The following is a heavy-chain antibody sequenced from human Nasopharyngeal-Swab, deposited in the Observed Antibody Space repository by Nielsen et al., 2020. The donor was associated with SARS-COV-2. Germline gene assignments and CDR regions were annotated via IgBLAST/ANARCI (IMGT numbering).Heavy chain of an antibody. Sequence: GESPKISCAASGFSFGDYTIHWVRQAPGKGLECVALIGWSGGSIFYADSVKGRFTISRDNIKNSLYLQMNSLRVEDTAVYFCARLPRNNWRLDSWGQGILVTVSS. V-gene: IGHV3-43*01. CDR1: GFSFGDYT. J-gene: IGHJ4*02. D-gene: IGHD1-20*01. CDR3: ARLPRNNWRLDS. CDR2: IGWSGGSI.